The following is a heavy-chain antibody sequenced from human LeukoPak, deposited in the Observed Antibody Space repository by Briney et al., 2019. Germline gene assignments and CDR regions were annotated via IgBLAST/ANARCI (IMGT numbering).Heavy chain of an antibody. CDR3: ARDGKYCSSTSCPSDR. CDR2: ISSRSTYI. V-gene: IGHV3-21*01. D-gene: IGHD2-2*01. CDR1: GFTFSNYS. Sequence: GGSLRLSCAASGFTFSNYSINWVRQAPGKGLEWVSSISSRSTYIYYADSVKGRFTISRDNAKNSVYLQMNSLRAEDTAVYFCARDGKYCSSTSCPSDRWGQGTLVTVSS. J-gene: IGHJ1*01.